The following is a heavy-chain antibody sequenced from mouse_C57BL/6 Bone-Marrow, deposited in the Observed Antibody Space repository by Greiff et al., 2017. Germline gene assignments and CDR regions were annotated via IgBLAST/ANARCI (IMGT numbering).Heavy chain of an antibody. J-gene: IGHJ3*01. V-gene: IGHV5-4*03. CDR3: ARRPSYYYGSSWFAY. CDR1: GFTFSSYA. Sequence: EVMLVESGGGLVKPGGSLKLSCAASGFTFSSYAMSWVRQTPEKRLEWVATISDGGSYTYYPDNVKGRFTISRDNAKNNLYLQMSHLKSEDTAMYFCARRPSYYYGSSWFAYWGQGTLVTVSA. D-gene: IGHD1-1*01. CDR2: ISDGGSYT.